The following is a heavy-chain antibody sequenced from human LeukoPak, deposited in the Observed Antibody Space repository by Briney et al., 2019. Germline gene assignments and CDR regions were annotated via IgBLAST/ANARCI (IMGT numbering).Heavy chain of an antibody. CDR1: GFTFSSYA. D-gene: IGHD2-2*02. Sequence: PGGSLRLSCAASGFTFSSYAMSWVRQAPGKGLEWVSAISGSGGSTYYADSVKGRFTISRDNSKNTLYLQMNSLRAEDTAVYYCASLWVCSSTSCYKEYYFDYWGQGTLATVSS. V-gene: IGHV3-23*01. CDR3: ASLWVCSSTSCYKEYYFDY. CDR2: ISGSGGST. J-gene: IGHJ4*02.